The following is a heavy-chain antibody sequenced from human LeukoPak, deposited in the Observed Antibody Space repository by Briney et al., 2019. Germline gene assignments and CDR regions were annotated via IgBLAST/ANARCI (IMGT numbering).Heavy chain of an antibody. D-gene: IGHD3-10*01. CDR1: RLPFSIAW. Sequence: PGGSLRLSCAGYRLPFSIAWMTWVRQAPGKGLEWVGRIKSRADGGTTDYAAPVKGRFAISRDNAKSTLYLQMNTLRDEDTAVYYCAGVSSYFNASGIFYTYYFDYWGQGTLVTVSS. V-gene: IGHV3-15*05. J-gene: IGHJ4*02. CDR2: IKSRADGGTT. CDR3: AGVSSYFNASGIFYTYYFDY.